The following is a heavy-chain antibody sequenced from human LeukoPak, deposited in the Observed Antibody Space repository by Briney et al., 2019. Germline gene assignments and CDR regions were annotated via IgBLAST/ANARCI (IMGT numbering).Heavy chain of an antibody. CDR2: IWYDGSNK. CDR1: GLTFSSYG. D-gene: IGHD3-9*01. CDR3: ARDGGILTGYYKMVEGAYDY. V-gene: IGHV3-33*01. J-gene: IGHJ4*02. Sequence: GGSLRLSCAASGLTFSSYGMHWVRQAPGKGLEWVAVIWYDGSNKYYADSVKGRFTISRDNSKNTLYLQMNSLRAEDTAVYYCARDGGILTGYYKMVEGAYDYWGQGTLVTVSS.